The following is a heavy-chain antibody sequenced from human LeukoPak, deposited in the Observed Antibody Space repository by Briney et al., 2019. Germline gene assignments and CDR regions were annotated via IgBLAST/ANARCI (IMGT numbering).Heavy chain of an antibody. V-gene: IGHV3-30*02. CDR1: GFTFSSYG. D-gene: IGHD5-24*01. Sequence: GGSLRLSCAASGFTFSSYGMHWVRQAPGKGLEWVAFIRYDGSNKYYADSVKGRFTISRDNSKNTLYLQMNSLRAEDTAVYYCAKAPAMATEIYYFDYWGQGTLVTVSS. CDR2: IRYDGSNK. J-gene: IGHJ4*02. CDR3: AKAPAMATEIYYFDY.